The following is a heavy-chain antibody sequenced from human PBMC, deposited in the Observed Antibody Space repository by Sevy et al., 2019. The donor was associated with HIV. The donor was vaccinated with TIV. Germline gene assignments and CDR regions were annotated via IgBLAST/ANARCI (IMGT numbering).Heavy chain of an antibody. V-gene: IGHV1-18*01. D-gene: IGHD6-13*01. J-gene: IGHJ4*02. CDR1: GYTFSNYA. CDR2: ISADNGNK. CDR3: ARESRAAGKDY. Sequence: ASVKVSCKASGYTFSNYAVSWVRQAPGQGLEWLGGISADNGNKKYAQKFQGRVTMTTDTSTSTAYMELRSLRSDDTAVYYCARESRAAGKDYWGQGTLVTVSS.